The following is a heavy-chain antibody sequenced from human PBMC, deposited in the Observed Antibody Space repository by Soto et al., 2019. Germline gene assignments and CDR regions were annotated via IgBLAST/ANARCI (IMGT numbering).Heavy chain of an antibody. J-gene: IGHJ4*02. CDR3: AKQFSGWSYYFDY. V-gene: IGHV3-30-3*02. CDR2: ISYDGSTR. CDR1: GFTFSTNA. Sequence: QVQLVESGGGVVQPGRSLRLPCAASGFTFSTNAMHCVRQAPGKGLEWVAVISYDGSTRYYADSMKGRFTISRDNSKNTLYLQMNNLRAEDTAVYYCAKQFSGWSYYFDYWGQGTLVTVSS. D-gene: IGHD6-19*01.